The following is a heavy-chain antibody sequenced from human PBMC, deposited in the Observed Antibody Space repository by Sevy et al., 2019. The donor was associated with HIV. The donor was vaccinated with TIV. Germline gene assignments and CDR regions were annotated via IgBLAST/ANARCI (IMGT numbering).Heavy chain of an antibody. Sequence: ASVKVSCKASGGTFSSYAISWVRQAPGQGLEWMGGIIPIFGTANYAQKFQGRVTITAEESTSTAYMELSSLRSEDTAVYYCARDHGGDSDRRGYYGMDVWGQGTTVTVSS. D-gene: IGHD2-21*02. J-gene: IGHJ6*02. CDR1: GGTFSSYA. CDR3: ARDHGGDSDRRGYYGMDV. V-gene: IGHV1-69*13. CDR2: IIPIFGTA.